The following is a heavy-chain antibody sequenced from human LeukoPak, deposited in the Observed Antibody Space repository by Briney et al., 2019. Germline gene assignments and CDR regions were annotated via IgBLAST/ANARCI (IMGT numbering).Heavy chain of an antibody. D-gene: IGHD6-19*01. Sequence: SETLSLTCTVSGGSISNQYWSWIRQPAGKGLEWIGRIYTSGRTNFNPSLKSRITISVDESTNQFPLKLTSVTAADTAVYFCARETLYSSGWKFDYWGQGTQVAVSS. CDR2: IYTSGRT. J-gene: IGHJ4*02. CDR3: ARETLYSSGWKFDY. V-gene: IGHV4-4*07. CDR1: GGSISNQY.